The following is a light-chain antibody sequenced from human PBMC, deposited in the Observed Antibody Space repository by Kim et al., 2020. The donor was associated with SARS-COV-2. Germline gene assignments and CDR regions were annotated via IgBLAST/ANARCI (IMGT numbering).Light chain of an antibody. CDR3: QQSYSTPPWT. CDR2: AAS. J-gene: IGKJ1*01. Sequence: SVGDRVTMTCRASQSISTYLNWYRQKPGKAPKILIYAASSLQSGVPSRFSGSGSGTDFTLTISSLQPEDFASYYCQQSYSTPPWTFGQGTKVDIK. CDR1: QSISTY. V-gene: IGKV1-39*01.